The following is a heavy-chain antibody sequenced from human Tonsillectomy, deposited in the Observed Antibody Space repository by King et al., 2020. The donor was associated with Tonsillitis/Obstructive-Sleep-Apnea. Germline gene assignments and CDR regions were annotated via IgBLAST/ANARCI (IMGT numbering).Heavy chain of an antibody. J-gene: IGHJ4*02. V-gene: IGHV4-39*01. CDR1: GGSFSSSSYY. CDR2: IYYSGST. Sequence: LQLQESGPGLVKPSETLSLTCTVSGGSFSSSSYYWGWIRQPPGKGLEWIGSIYYSGSTYYNPSLKSRVTISVDTSKNQFSLKLSSVTAADTAVYYCARTSGYDLGGLGGHWGQGTLVTVSS. CDR3: ARTSGYDLGGLGGH. D-gene: IGHD5-12*01.